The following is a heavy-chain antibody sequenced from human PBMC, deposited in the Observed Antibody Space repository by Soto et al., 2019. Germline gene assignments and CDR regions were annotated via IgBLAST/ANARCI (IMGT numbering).Heavy chain of an antibody. CDR2: SYYSGTT. D-gene: IGHD1-26*01. Sequence: WTWIRQHPGKGLEWIGYSYYSGTTYYNPSLKSRVTISVETSKNQVSLKLSSVTAADTAVYYCARATVVGANFDACDIWGRGTMVTVSS. CDR3: ARATVVGANFDACDI. V-gene: IGHV4-31*02. J-gene: IGHJ3*02.